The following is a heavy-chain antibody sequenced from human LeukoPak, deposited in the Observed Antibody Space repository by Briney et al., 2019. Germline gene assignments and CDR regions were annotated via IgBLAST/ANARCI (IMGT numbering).Heavy chain of an antibody. CDR1: GFTFGDHA. Sequence: GRSLRLSCTAFGFTFGDHAMNWVRQAPGKGLEWVGFIRSKAYGGTTQYAASVKGRFTISRDDSISIAYLQMNSLKTEDTAVYFCTRGPIQLWLDDGMDVWGQGTTVIVSS. CDR3: TRGPIQLWLDDGMDV. V-gene: IGHV3-49*04. J-gene: IGHJ6*02. D-gene: IGHD5-18*01. CDR2: IRSKAYGGTT.